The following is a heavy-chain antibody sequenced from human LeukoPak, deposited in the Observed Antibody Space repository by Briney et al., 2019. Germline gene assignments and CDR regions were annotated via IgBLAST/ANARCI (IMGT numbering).Heavy chain of an antibody. CDR3: ARDRAFHCSGGSCYPGMDV. Sequence: ASVKVSCTASGGTFSSYAISWVRQAPGQGLEWMGRIIPILGIADYAQKFQGRVTITADKSTSTAYMELSSLRSEDTAVYYCARDRAFHCSGGSCYPGMDVWGQGTTVTVSS. CDR1: GGTFSSYA. J-gene: IGHJ6*02. V-gene: IGHV1-69*04. D-gene: IGHD2-15*01. CDR2: IIPILGIA.